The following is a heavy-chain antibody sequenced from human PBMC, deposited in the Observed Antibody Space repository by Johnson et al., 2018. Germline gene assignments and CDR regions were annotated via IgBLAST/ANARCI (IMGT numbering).Heavy chain of an antibody. J-gene: IGHJ6*03. CDR1: GFTFSSYG. Sequence: QVQLVESGGGVVQXGRSLRLSCAASGFTFSSYGMHWVRQAPGKGLEWVAVISYDGSNKYYADSVKGRFTISRDNSKNTPNLQMNSLRAEDTAGYYCAKGGAGYDYVWGSYRLYYMDVWGKGTTVTVSS. V-gene: IGHV3-30*18. CDR3: AKGGAGYDYVWGSYRLYYMDV. CDR2: ISYDGSNK. D-gene: IGHD3-16*02.